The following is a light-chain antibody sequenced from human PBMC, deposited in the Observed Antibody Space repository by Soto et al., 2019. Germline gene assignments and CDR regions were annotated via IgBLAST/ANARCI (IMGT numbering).Light chain of an antibody. Sequence: QSALTQPPSASGSPGQSVTISCTGTKNDIGVYDYVSWYQQHPGKPPKLMIFEVRNRPSGVSSRFSGSRSGNTASLTISGLQAEDEAEYYCSSYTTMSTKVFGTGTKLTVL. CDR3: SSYTTMSTKV. V-gene: IGLV2-14*01. CDR2: EVR. CDR1: KNDIGVYDY. J-gene: IGLJ1*01.